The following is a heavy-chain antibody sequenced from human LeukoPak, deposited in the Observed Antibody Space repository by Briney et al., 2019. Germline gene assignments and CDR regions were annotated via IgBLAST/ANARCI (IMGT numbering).Heavy chain of an antibody. V-gene: IGHV3-7*01. CDR2: IKQDGSGK. CDR3: ARDLTGYSYGYEVFDY. J-gene: IGHJ4*02. D-gene: IGHD5-18*01. Sequence: GGSLRLSCAASGFTFSSYWMSWVRQAPGKGLEWVANIKQDGSGKYYVDSVKGRFTISRDNAKNSLYLQMNSLRAEDTAVYYCARDLTGYSYGYEVFDYWGQGTLVTVSS. CDR1: GFTFSSYW.